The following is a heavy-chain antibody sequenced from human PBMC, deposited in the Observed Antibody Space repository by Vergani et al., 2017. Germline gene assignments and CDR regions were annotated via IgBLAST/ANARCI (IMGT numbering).Heavy chain of an antibody. CDR3: VRDVRVSRT. J-gene: IGHJ3*01. Sequence: QVQLVESGGGVVQPGRSLRLSCAASGFTFSSYGMRWVRQAPGKGLEWVAVISYDGRNKSYADSVKGRFTISRDNSKNTLYLQMNSLRAEDTAVYYCVRDVRVSRTWGQGTLVAVSS. CDR1: GFTFSSYG. CDR2: ISYDGRNK. V-gene: IGHV3-30*03.